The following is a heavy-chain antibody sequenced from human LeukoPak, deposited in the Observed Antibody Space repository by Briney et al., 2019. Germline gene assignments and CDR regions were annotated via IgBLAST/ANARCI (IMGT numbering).Heavy chain of an antibody. CDR3: ARDRRDDSGSNWFDP. V-gene: IGHV1-69*13. CDR1: GGTFSSYA. J-gene: IGHJ5*02. D-gene: IGHD3-10*01. Sequence: SVKVSCKASGGTFSSYAISWVRQAPGQGLEWMGGIIPIFGTANYAQKFQGRVTITADESTSTAYMELSSLRSEDTAVYYCARDRRDDSGSNWFDPWGQGTLVTVSS. CDR2: IIPIFGTA.